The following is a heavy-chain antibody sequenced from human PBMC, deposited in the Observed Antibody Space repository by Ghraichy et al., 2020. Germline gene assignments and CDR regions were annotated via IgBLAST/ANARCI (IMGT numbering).Heavy chain of an antibody. CDR1: GFTFDDYA. CDR3: AKDKRYSSSHFDY. Sequence: SLRLSCAASGFTFDDYAMHWVRQAPGKGLEWVSGISWNSGSIGYADSVKGRFTISRDNAKNSLYLQMNSLRAEDTALYYCAKDKRYSSSHFDYWGQGTLVTVSS. J-gene: IGHJ4*02. CDR2: ISWNSGSI. V-gene: IGHV3-9*01. D-gene: IGHD6-6*01.